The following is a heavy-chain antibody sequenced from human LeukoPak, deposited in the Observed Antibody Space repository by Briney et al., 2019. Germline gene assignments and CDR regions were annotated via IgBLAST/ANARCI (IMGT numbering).Heavy chain of an antibody. CDR1: GGSISSSSYY. CDR3: ARSCYDLYYYYYYMDV. Sequence: PSETLSLTRTVSGGSISSSSYYWGWIRQPPGKGLEWIGSIYYSGSTYYNPSLKSRVTISVDTSKNQFSLKLSSVTAADTAVYYCARSCYDLYYYYYYMDVWGKGTTVTVSS. CDR2: IYYSGST. V-gene: IGHV4-39*07. D-gene: IGHD2-2*01. J-gene: IGHJ6*03.